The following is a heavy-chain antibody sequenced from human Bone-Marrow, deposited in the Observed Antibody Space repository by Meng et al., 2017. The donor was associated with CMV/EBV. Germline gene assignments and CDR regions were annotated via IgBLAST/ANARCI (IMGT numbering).Heavy chain of an antibody. CDR1: GFTFSSYW. V-gene: IGHV3-7*01. CDR2: IKQDGSEK. Sequence: GESLKISCAASGFTFSSYWMSWVRQAPGKGLEWVANIKQDGSEKYYVDSVKGRFTISRDNSKNTLYLQMNSLRAEDTAVYYCARPNVTGTVVVIAYFDYWGQGTLVTVSS. D-gene: IGHD2-21*01. CDR3: ARPNVTGTVVVIAYFDY. J-gene: IGHJ4*02.